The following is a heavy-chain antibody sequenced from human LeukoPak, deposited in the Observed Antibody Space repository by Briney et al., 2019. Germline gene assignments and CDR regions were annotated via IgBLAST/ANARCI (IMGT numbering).Heavy chain of an antibody. CDR3: AKHSGSYYFDY. V-gene: IGHV4-59*01. D-gene: IGHD1-26*01. J-gene: IGHJ4*02. CDR2: IYHSGST. Sequence: SETLSLTCTVSGGSISSYYWSWIRQPPGKGLEWIGNIYHSGSTNYNPSLKSRVTISVDTSKNQVFLKLRSVTAADTAVYYCAKHSGSYYFDYWGQETLVTVSS. CDR1: GGSISSYY.